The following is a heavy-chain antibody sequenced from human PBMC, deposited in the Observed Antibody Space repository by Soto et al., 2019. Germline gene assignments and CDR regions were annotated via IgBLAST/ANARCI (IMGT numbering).Heavy chain of an antibody. CDR3: TGSYQGWFDP. Sequence: DGSLRLPCAPCGFTFTVSAMQWVRQASGPGLEWVGRIRSKANNYATAYVASVKGRFTISRDDSKNTAYLQMNSLKSEDTAVYYCTGSYQGWFDPWGQGT. D-gene: IGHD1-26*01. CDR2: IRSKANNYAT. CDR1: GFTFTVSA. V-gene: IGHV3-73*01. J-gene: IGHJ5*02.